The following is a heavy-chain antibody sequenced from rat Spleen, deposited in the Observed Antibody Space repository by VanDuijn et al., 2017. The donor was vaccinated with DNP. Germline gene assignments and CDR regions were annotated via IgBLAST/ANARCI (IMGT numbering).Heavy chain of an antibody. CDR3: AKGRTVPFDY. CDR1: GFTFSDYG. V-gene: IGHV5-19*01. CDR2: ISPSGGYT. J-gene: IGHJ2*01. D-gene: IGHD1-11*01. Sequence: EVQLVDSGGGLVQPGRSLKLSCAASGFTFSDYGMHWIRQAPTKGPEWVASISPSGGYTYYRDSVKGRFTISRDNAKSTLYRQMDSLRSEDTATYYFAKGRTVPFDYWGQGVMVTVSS.